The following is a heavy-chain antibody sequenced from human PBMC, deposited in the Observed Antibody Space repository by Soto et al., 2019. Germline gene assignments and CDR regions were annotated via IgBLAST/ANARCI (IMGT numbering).Heavy chain of an antibody. V-gene: IGHV1-8*01. J-gene: IGHJ3*02. CDR1: GYTFTSYD. Sequence: ASVKVSCKASGYTFTSYDINWVRQATGQGLEWMGWMNPNSGNTGYAQKFQGRVTMTRNTSISTAYMELSSLRSEDTAVYYCARVSDCSGGSCYIDAFDIWGQGTMVTVS. CDR2: MNPNSGNT. D-gene: IGHD2-15*01. CDR3: ARVSDCSGGSCYIDAFDI.